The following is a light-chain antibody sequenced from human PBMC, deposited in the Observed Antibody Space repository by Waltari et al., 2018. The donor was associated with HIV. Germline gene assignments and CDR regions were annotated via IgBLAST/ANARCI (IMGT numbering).Light chain of an antibody. CDR1: SGSVSACYY. V-gene: IGLV8-61*01. CDR3: VLYMGSGIWV. J-gene: IGLJ3*02. Sequence: QTVVTQEPSFSVSPGGTVTLTCGLGSGSVSACYYPSWYQQTPGQAPRTLIYSTNTRSSGVPDRFSGSILGNKAALTITGAQADDESDYYCVLYMGSGIWVFGGGTKLTVL. CDR2: STN.